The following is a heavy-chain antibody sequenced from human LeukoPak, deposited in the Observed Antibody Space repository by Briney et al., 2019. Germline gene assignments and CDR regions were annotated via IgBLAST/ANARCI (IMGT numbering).Heavy chain of an antibody. D-gene: IGHD6-13*01. V-gene: IGHV4-59*08. J-gene: IGHJ4*02. CDR1: GGSISTYY. Sequence: SETLSLTCTVSGGSISTYYWSWIRQPPGKELEWFGYIYYSGSTNYNPSLKSRVTISVDTSKNQFSLKLSSVTAADTAVYYCARLNTGYSSSHHHDDWGQGTLVTVSS. CDR3: ARLNTGYSSSHHHDD. CDR2: IYYSGST.